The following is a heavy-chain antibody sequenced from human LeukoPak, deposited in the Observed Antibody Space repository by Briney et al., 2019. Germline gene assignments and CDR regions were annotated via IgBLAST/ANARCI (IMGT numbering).Heavy chain of an antibody. CDR2: IYSGGST. CDR1: GFTVSSNY. J-gene: IGHJ4*02. D-gene: IGHD3-10*01. Sequence: PGGSLRLSCAASGFTVSSNYMSWVRQAPGEGLEWVSVIYSGGSTYYADSVKGRFTISRDNSKNTLYLQMNSLRAEDTAVYYCARETMVRGVPYYWGQGTLVTVSS. CDR3: ARETMVRGVPYY. V-gene: IGHV3-66*02.